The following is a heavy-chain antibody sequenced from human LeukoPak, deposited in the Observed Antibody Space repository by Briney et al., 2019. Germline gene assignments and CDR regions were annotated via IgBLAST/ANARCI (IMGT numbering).Heavy chain of an antibody. D-gene: IGHD6-13*01. CDR1: RGSISSGDYY. CDR3: ARTDASSPFDP. CDR2: IYYAGGT. J-gene: IGHJ5*02. V-gene: IGHV4-30-4*08. Sequence: SQTVSLTCTVSRGSISSGDYYWSWIRQSPGRVLEWIGYIYYAGGTKYNASLKSRLTISLDTSKNQFSQKVYSRPAADTFVYYCARTDASSPFDPWGQGTLVTVSS.